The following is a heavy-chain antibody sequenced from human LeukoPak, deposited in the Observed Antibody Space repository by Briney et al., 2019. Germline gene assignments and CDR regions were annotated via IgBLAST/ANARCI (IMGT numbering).Heavy chain of an antibody. V-gene: IGHV3-64*02. Sequence: GGTLRLSCAASGFTFDAYNMQWVRQVPGKGLEWVSRISWDGSRTNYAVSVEGRFTISRDNSKNTLYLQMGSLGAEDMAVYYCARYGDFGRRYDYWGQGTLVIVSS. D-gene: IGHD4-17*01. CDR1: GFTFDAYN. J-gene: IGHJ4*02. CDR3: ARYGDFGRRYDY. CDR2: ISWDGSRT.